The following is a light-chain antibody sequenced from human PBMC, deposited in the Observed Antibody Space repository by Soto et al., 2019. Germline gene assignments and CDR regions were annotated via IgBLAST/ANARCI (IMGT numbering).Light chain of an antibody. CDR3: QQYGNSPLT. CDR1: QSVRSDY. J-gene: IGKJ4*01. CDR2: GVS. Sequence: EIVLTQSPDTLSLSPGQRATLSCRASQSVRSDYFAWYQQKPGQAPRFIIFGVSTRATGVPDRFSGSGSGTDFTLTISRLEPEDFALYYCQQYGNSPLTVGGGTKVDIK. V-gene: IGKV3-20*01.